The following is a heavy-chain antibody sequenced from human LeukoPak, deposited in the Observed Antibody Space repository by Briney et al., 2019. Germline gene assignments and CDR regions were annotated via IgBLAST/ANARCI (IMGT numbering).Heavy chain of an antibody. J-gene: IGHJ5*02. V-gene: IGHV4-34*01. CDR1: GGSFSGYY. CDR3: ARGNRGSDIYGSGSYYKGRWFDP. Sequence: SETLSLTCAVYGGSFSGYYWSWIRQPPGKGLEWIGEINHSGSTNYNPSLKSRVTISVDTSKSQFSLKLSSVTAADTAVYYCARGNRGSDIYGSGSYYKGRWFDPWGQGTLVTVSS. CDR2: INHSGST. D-gene: IGHD3-10*01.